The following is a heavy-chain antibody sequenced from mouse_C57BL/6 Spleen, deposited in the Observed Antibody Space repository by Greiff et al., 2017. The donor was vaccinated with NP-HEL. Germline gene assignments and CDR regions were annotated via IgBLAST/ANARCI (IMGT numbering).Heavy chain of an antibody. J-gene: IGHJ2*01. CDR1: GYTFTSYW. D-gene: IGHD3-2*02. V-gene: IGHV1-74*01. CDR3: AIEGDSSGCDY. Sequence: QVQLQRPGAELVKPGASVKVSCKASGYTFTSYWMHWVKQRPGQGLEWIGRIHPSDSDTNYNQKFKGKATLTVDKSSSTAYMQLSSLTSEDSAVYYCAIEGDSSGCDYWGQGTTLTVSS. CDR2: IHPSDSDT.